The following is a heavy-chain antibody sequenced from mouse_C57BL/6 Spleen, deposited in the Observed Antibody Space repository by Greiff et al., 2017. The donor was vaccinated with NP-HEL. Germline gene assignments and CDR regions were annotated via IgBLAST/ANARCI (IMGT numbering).Heavy chain of an antibody. CDR2: ISYSGST. Sequence: EVMLVESGPGMVKPSQSLSLTCTVTGYSITSGYDWHWIRHFPGNKLEWMGYISYSGSTNYNPSLKSRISITHDTSKNHFFLKLNSVTTEDTATYYCARDGYYGYFDVWGTGTTVTVSS. CDR1: GYSITSGYD. CDR3: ARDGYYGYFDV. D-gene: IGHD2-2*01. J-gene: IGHJ1*03. V-gene: IGHV3-1*01.